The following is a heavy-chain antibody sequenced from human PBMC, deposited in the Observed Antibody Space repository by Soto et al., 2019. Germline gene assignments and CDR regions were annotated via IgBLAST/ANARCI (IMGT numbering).Heavy chain of an antibody. Sequence: ASVKVSCKASGYTFTSYDINWVRQATGQGLEWMGWMNPNSGNTGYAQKFQGRVTMTRNTSISTAYMELSSLRSEDTAVYYCARWGSRLVRSSYYYGMDVWGQGTTVTVSS. J-gene: IGHJ6*02. CDR3: ARWGSRLVRSSYYYGMDV. CDR2: MNPNSGNT. D-gene: IGHD3-9*01. V-gene: IGHV1-8*01. CDR1: GYTFTSYD.